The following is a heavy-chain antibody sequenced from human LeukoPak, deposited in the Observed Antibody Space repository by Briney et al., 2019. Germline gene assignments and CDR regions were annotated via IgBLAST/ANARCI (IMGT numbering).Heavy chain of an antibody. CDR3: AKAYTGYSAAARGYFDL. CDR2: ISGSGGST. J-gene: IGHJ2*01. Sequence: PGGSLRLSCAASGFTFSSYAMSWVRQAPGKGLEWVSDISGSGGSTYYADSVKGRFTISRDNYKNTLYLQMNSLRAEDTAVYYCAKAYTGYSAAARGYFDLWGRGTLVTVSS. CDR1: GFTFSSYA. D-gene: IGHD1-26*01. V-gene: IGHV3-23*01.